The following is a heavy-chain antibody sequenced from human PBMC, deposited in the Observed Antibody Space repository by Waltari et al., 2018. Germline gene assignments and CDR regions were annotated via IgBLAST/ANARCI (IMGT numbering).Heavy chain of an antibody. J-gene: IGHJ3*02. Sequence: QVQLVQSGAEVKKPGSSVKVSCKASGGTFSSYAISWVRQATGQGLEWMGGIIPILGTANYAQKFQGRVTITADESTSTAYMELSSLRSEDTAVYYCARDPGASSYYDFWSGYSGDDAFDIWGQGTMVTVSS. CDR2: IIPILGTA. V-gene: IGHV1-69*13. D-gene: IGHD3-3*01. CDR3: ARDPGASSYYDFWSGYSGDDAFDI. CDR1: GGTFSSYA.